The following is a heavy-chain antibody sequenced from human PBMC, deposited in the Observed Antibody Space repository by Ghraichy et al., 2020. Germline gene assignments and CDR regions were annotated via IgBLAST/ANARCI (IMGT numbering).Heavy chain of an antibody. J-gene: IGHJ6*03. CDR2: INHSGST. Sequence: SETLSLTCAVFGGSFSGYYWSWIRQPPGKGLEWIGEINHSGSTHYNPSLKSRLTISLDTSKNQFSLKLSSVTAADTAVYYCAREGFTYSYYYMDVWGTGTTVTVSS. CDR1: GGSFSGYY. V-gene: IGHV4-34*01. CDR3: AREGFTYSYYYMDV. D-gene: IGHD3-10*01.